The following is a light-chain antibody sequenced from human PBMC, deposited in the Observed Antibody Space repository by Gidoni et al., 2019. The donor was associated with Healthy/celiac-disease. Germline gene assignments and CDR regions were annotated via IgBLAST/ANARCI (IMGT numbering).Light chain of an antibody. CDR1: SSDVGGYNY. CDR3: SSYTSSSTLV. J-gene: IGLJ1*01. Sequence: QSALTQPAAVSGSPGQSITISCTGTSSDVGGYNYVSWYQQHPGKAPKLIIYEVSNRPSGVSYRFSASKSGNTASLTISGLQAEDEADYYCSSYTSSSTLVFGTGTKVTVL. V-gene: IGLV2-14*01. CDR2: EVS.